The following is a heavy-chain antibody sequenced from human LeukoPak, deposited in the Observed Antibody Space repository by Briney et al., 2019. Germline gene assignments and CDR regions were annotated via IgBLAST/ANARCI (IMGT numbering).Heavy chain of an antibody. V-gene: IGHV1-8*03. D-gene: IGHD3-3*01. CDR3: ARDPYYDFWSGYYKGDYFDY. Sequence: ASVKVSCKASGYTFTSYDINWVRQATGQGLEWMGWMNPNSGNTGYAQKFQGRVTITRNTSISTAYMELSSLRSEDTAVYYCARDPYYDFWSGYYKGDYFDYWGQGTLVTVSS. J-gene: IGHJ4*02. CDR1: GYTFTSYD. CDR2: MNPNSGNT.